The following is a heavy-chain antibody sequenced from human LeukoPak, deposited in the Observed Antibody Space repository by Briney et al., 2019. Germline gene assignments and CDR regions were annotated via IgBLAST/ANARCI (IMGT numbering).Heavy chain of an antibody. V-gene: IGHV3-23*01. CDR3: AKEVSRFEQQRGSIWFDP. CDR2: ISGSGGST. J-gene: IGHJ5*02. D-gene: IGHD6-13*01. Sequence: AGGSLRLSCAASGFTFSSYAMSWVRQAPGKGLEWVSAISGSGGSTYYADSVKGRFTISRDNSKNTLYLQMNSLRAEDTAVYYCAKEVSRFEQQRGSIWFDPWGQGTLVTVSS. CDR1: GFTFSSYA.